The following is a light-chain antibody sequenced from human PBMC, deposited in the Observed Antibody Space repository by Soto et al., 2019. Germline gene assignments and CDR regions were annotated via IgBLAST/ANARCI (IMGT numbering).Light chain of an antibody. CDR1: SSNIGNNI. J-gene: IGLJ3*02. CDR2: GND. CDR3: ATWDASLSEVV. Sequence: QSALTQPPSVSAAPGQKVTISCSGSSSNIGNNIVSWYQQQLPGTAPKLLIYGNDRRPSGITDRFSASKSGTSATLGITGLQTGDEADYYCATWDASLSEVVFGGGTKVTVL. V-gene: IGLV1-51*01.